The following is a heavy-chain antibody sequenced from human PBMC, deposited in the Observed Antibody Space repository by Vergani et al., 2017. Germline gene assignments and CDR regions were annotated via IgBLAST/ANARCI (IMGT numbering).Heavy chain of an antibody. CDR2: IRYDGSNK. D-gene: IGHD6-13*01. CDR3: ARDGNSWYPWADAFDI. V-gene: IGHV3-30*02. Sequence: QVQLVESGGGVVQPGGSLRLSCAASGFTFSSYGTHWVRQAPGKGLEWVAFIRYDGSNKYYADSVKGRFTISRDNSKNTLYLQMNSLRAEDTAVYYCARDGNSWYPWADAFDIWGQGTMVTVSS. J-gene: IGHJ3*02. CDR1: GFTFSSYG.